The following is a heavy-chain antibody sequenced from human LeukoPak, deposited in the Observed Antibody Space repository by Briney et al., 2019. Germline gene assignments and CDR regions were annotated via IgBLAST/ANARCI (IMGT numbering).Heavy chain of an antibody. V-gene: IGHV1-2*02. D-gene: IGHD3-3*01. Sequence: ASVKVSCKASGYTFTGYYMHWVRQAPGQGLEWMGWINPNSGGTNYAQKFQGRVTMTRDTSISTAYMELSRLRSDDTAVYYCARDEIFGVVPFDYWGQGTLVTVSS. CDR3: ARDEIFGVVPFDY. J-gene: IGHJ4*02. CDR1: GYTFTGYY. CDR2: INPNSGGT.